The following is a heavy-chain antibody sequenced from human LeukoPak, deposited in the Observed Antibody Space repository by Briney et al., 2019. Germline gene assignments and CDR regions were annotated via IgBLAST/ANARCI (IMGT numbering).Heavy chain of an antibody. Sequence: SETLSLTCAVSGGSISSGGYSWSWIRQPPGTGLEWIGYIYYSGSTNYNPSLKSRVTISVDTSKNQFSLKLSSVTAADTAVYYSATLNSGYSSSWYYFDYWGQGTLVTVSS. CDR3: ATLNSGYSSSWYYFDY. CDR1: GGSISSGGYS. V-gene: IGHV4-61*08. CDR2: IYYSGST. D-gene: IGHD6-13*01. J-gene: IGHJ4*02.